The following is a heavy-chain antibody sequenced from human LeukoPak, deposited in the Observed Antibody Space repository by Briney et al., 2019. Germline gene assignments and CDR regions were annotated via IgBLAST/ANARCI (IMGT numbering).Heavy chain of an antibody. CDR1: GYSFTSYW. V-gene: IGHV5-51*01. D-gene: IGHD3-22*01. J-gene: IGHJ3*02. CDR2: IYPGDSDT. Sequence: GESLKISCKGSGYSFTSYWIGWVRQMPGKGLEWMGIIYPGDSDTRYSPSFQGQVTISADKSISTAYLQWSSLKASDTAMYYCARGDYYDSSGYYSDAFDIWGQGTMVTVSS. CDR3: ARGDYYDSSGYYSDAFDI.